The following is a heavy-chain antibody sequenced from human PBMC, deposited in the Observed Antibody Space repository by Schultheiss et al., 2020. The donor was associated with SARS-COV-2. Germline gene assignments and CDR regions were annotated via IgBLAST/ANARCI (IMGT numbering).Heavy chain of an antibody. J-gene: IGHJ4*02. CDR3: ARGLMGSSGWWGY. D-gene: IGHD6-19*01. CDR1: GYSISSGYY. Sequence: SETLSLTCAVSGYSISSGYYWGWIRQPPGKGLEWIGEINHSGSTNYHPSLKSRVTISIDTSRNQFSLKLSSVTDADTAVYYCARGLMGSSGWWGYWGQGTLVTVSS. V-gene: IGHV4-38-2*01. CDR2: INHSGST.